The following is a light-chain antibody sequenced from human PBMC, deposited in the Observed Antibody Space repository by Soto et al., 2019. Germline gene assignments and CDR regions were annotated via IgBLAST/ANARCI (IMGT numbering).Light chain of an antibody. Sequence: EIVMTQSPVTLSVSPGERATLSCRASQSVSSSYLARYQQKPGQAPRLLIFGASTRAAGIPARFSGSGSGTEFTLTISSLQSEDFAVYYCQQYSNWPLTFGGGTKVDIK. V-gene: IGKV3-15*01. CDR3: QQYSNWPLT. CDR2: GAS. J-gene: IGKJ4*01. CDR1: QSVSSSY.